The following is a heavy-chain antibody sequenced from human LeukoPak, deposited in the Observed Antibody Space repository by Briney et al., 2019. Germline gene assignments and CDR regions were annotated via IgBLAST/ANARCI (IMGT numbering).Heavy chain of an antibody. J-gene: IGHJ4*02. D-gene: IGHD3-10*01. CDR2: ISGSGGST. CDR3: AKGRSSGSYYTLFGY. CDR1: GFTFSSYA. Sequence: GGSLRLSCAASGFTFSSYAMSWVRQAPGKGLEWVSAISGSGGSTYYADSVKGRFTISRDNSKNTLYLQMNSLRAEDTAVYYCAKGRSSGSYYTLFGYWGQGTLVTVSS. V-gene: IGHV3-23*01.